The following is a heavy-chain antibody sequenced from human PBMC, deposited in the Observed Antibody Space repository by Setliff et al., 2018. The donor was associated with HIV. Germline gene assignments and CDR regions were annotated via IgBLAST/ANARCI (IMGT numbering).Heavy chain of an antibody. J-gene: IGHJ5*02. Sequence: SETLSLTCSVSGAPISSGTWSWIRQPHGKGLQWIGFIYNTETTNYNPSLKSRVTISLDTSKNQFSLELTSLTAADTAVYYCAKGGTSSNWFDPWGQGTLVTVSS. CDR3: AKGGTSSNWFDP. CDR2: IYNTETT. D-gene: IGHD2-2*01. CDR1: GAPISSGT. V-gene: IGHV4-59*01.